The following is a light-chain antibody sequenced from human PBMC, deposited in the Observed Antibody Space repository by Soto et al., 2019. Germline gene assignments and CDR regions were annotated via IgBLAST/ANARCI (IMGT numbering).Light chain of an antibody. J-gene: IGLJ1*01. CDR1: SSDVGGYNY. CDR2: DVS. V-gene: IGLV2-14*01. CDR3: CSYTTSNTRQIV. Sequence: QSAMAQPASVSGSPGQSITISCTGTSSDVGGYNYVSWYQQHPGKAPKFMIYDVSNGPSGVSNRFSGSKSGNTASLTISGLPAEDEADYYCCSYTTSNTRQIVFGTGTKVTVL.